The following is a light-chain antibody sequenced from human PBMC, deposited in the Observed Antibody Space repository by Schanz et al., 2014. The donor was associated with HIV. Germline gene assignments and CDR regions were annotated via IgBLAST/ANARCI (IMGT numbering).Light chain of an antibody. CDR3: GSYAHSNRWV. V-gene: IGLV2-23*01. CDR2: EGS. CDR1: SSDVGNYNL. J-gene: IGLJ3*02. Sequence: QSVLTQPDSVSGSPGQSITISCTGTSSDVGNYNLVSWYQQHPGKAPKLLVYEGSRRPSGVSSRFSGSKSGNTASLTISGLQAEDEGDYYCGSYAHSNRWVFGGGTKLTVL.